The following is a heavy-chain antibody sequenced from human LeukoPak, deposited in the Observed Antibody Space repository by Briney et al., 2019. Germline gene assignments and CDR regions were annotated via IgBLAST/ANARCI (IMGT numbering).Heavy chain of an antibody. V-gene: IGHV1-3*01. CDR3: ARDWVPGGYNPLDAFDI. CDR2: INAGNGNT. J-gene: IGHJ3*02. CDR1: GYTFTSYA. D-gene: IGHD5-24*01. Sequence: ASVKVSCKASGYTFTSYAMHWVRQAPGQRLEWMGWINAGNGNTKYSQKFQGRVTITRDTSASTAYMELSSLRSEDTAVYYCARDWVPGGYNPLDAFDIWGQGTMVTVSS.